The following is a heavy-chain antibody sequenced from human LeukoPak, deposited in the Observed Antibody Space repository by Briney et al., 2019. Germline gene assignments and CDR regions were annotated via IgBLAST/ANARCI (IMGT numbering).Heavy chain of an antibody. CDR3: TTDTKDVVTTIGALDF. V-gene: IGHV3-15*01. J-gene: IGHJ4*02. CDR1: GFSFTNAW. Sequence: GGSLRLSCAASGFSFTNAWMTWVRQAPGKGLEWVGRIKSKADGGTTDYAAPVKGGFTISRDDSKNALYVQMSSLKTEDTALYYCTTDTKDVVTTIGALDFWGQGILVTVSS. CDR2: IKSKADGGTT. D-gene: IGHD5-12*01.